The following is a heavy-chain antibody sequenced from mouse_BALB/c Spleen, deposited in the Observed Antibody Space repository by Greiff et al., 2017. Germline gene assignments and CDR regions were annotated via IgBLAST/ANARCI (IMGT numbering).Heavy chain of an antibody. D-gene: IGHD1-1*01. CDR1: GFSLTSYG. J-gene: IGHJ3*01. Sequence: VKVVESGPGLVQPSQSLSITCTVSGFSLTSYGVHWVRQSPGKGLEWLGVIWSGGSTDYNAAFISRLSISKDNSKSQVFFKMNSLQANDTAIYYCARPHYYGSSPFAYWGQGTLVTVSA. V-gene: IGHV2-2*02. CDR3: ARPHYYGSSPFAY. CDR2: IWSGGST.